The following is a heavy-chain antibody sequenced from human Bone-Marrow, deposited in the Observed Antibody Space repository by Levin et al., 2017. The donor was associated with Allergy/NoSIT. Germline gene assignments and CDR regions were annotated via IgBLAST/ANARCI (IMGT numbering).Heavy chain of an antibody. CDR1: GGSFSGYY. Sequence: PGGSLRLSCAVYGGSFSGYYWSWIRQPPGKGLEWIGEINHSGSTNYNPSLKSRVTISVDTSKNQFSLKLSSVTAADTAVYYCARGSSKGYSYGYDYYYGMDVWGQGTTVTVSS. V-gene: IGHV4-34*01. CDR2: INHSGST. D-gene: IGHD5-18*01. CDR3: ARGSSKGYSYGYDYYYGMDV. J-gene: IGHJ6*02.